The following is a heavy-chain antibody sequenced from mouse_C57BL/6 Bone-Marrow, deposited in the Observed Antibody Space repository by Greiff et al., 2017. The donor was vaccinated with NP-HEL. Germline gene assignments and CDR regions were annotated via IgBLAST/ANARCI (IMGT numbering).Heavy chain of an antibody. Sequence: DAGGGLVQPKGSLKLSCAASGFTFNTYAMHWVRQAPGKGLEWVARIRSKSSNYATYYADSVKDRFTISRDDSQSMLYLQMNNLKTEDTAMYYCVRAVWDGYPSYWYFDVWGTGTTVTVSS. V-gene: IGHV10-3*01. CDR2: IRSKSSNYAT. CDR1: GFTFNTYA. CDR3: VRAVWDGYPSYWYFDV. J-gene: IGHJ1*03. D-gene: IGHD2-3*01.